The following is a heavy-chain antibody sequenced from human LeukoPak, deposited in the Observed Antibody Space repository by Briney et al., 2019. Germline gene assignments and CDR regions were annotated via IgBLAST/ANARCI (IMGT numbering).Heavy chain of an antibody. V-gene: IGHV4-4*07. Sequence: PSETLSLTCAVSGGSISTYYWGWIRQPAGKGLEWIGRIYTSGSTNYNPSLKSPVTMSVDTSKNQFSLNLRSVTAEDTGVYYCARLHGGDSSSVVAFDIWGQGTMVTVSS. CDR1: GGSISTYY. D-gene: IGHD2-21*02. CDR2: IYTSGST. CDR3: ARLHGGDSSSVVAFDI. J-gene: IGHJ3*02.